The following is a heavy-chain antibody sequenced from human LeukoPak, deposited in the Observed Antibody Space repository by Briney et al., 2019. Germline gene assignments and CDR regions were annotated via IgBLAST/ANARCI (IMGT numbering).Heavy chain of an antibody. Sequence: ASVKVCCKASGYTFTSYYMPWVRQAPGQGLEWMGIINPSGGSTSYAQKFQGRVTMTRDMSTSTVYMELSSLRSEDTAVYYCARGGYQNAFDIWGQGTMVTVSS. CDR1: GYTFTSYY. V-gene: IGHV1-46*01. D-gene: IGHD6-25*01. CDR2: INPSGGST. J-gene: IGHJ3*02. CDR3: ARGGYQNAFDI.